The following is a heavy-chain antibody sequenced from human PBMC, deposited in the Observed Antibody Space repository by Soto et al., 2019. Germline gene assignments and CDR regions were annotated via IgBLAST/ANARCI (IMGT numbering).Heavy chain of an antibody. V-gene: IGHV1-2*02. CDR1: GYTFTSYG. J-gene: IGHJ4*02. CDR2: INPNSGGP. D-gene: IGHD1-1*01. CDR3: ARGGTTSLDY. Sequence: ASVKVSCKASGYTFTSYGISWVRHAPGQGLEWMGWINPNSGGPISAQKFQGRVTMTRDTSISTAYLELSRLRSDDTAVYYCARGGTTSLDYWGQGTQVTVSS.